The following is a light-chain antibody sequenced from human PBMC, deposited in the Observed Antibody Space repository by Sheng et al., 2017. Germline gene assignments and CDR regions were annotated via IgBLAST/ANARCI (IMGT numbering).Light chain of an antibody. CDR1: QSVTNTF. Sequence: EIVLTQSPGTLSLSPGESATLSCRASQSVTNTFLAWYQQRPGQAPRLLIYGASSRATGIPDRFSGSGSGTDFTLTISRLEPEDFAVYYCQQRTNWPLTFGGGTKVEIK. CDR2: GAS. J-gene: IGKJ4*01. V-gene: IGKV3D-20*02. CDR3: QQRTNWPLT.